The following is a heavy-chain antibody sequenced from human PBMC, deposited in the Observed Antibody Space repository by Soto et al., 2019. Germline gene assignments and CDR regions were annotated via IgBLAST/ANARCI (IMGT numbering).Heavy chain of an antibody. CDR2: IYHSGST. Sequence: SETLSLTCAVSGYSISSGYYWGWIRQPPGKGLVWIGSIYHSGSTYYNPSLKSRVTISVDTSKNQFSLKLSSVTAADTAVYYCAREIGGYCSGGSCYTEYFQHWGQGTLVTVSS. CDR1: GYSISSGYY. V-gene: IGHV4-38-2*02. J-gene: IGHJ1*01. D-gene: IGHD2-15*01. CDR3: AREIGGYCSGGSCYTEYFQH.